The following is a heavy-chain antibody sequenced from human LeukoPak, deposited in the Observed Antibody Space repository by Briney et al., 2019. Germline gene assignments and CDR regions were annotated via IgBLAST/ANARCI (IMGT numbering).Heavy chain of an antibody. Sequence: PGGSLRLSCAASGFTFSSYGMHWVRQAPGKGLEWVAFIRYDGSNKYYADSVKGRFTISRDNSKNTLYLQMNSLRAEDTAVYYCAKEPPLRFLECPYFDYWGQGTLVTVSS. V-gene: IGHV3-30*02. J-gene: IGHJ4*02. D-gene: IGHD3-3*01. CDR1: GFTFSSYG. CDR2: IRYDGSNK. CDR3: AKEPPLRFLECPYFDY.